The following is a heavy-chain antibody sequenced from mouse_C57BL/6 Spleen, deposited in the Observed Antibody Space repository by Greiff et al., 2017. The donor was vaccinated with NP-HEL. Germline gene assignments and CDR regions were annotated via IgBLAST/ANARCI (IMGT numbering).Heavy chain of an antibody. CDR3: ATGWIHYYGSSYWYFDV. V-gene: IGHV1-55*01. CDR2: IYPGSGST. Sequence: QVQLQQPGAELVKPGASVKMSCKASGYTFTSYWITWVKQRPGQGLEWIGDIYPGSGSTNYNEKFKSKATLTVDTSSSTAYMQLSSLTSEDSAVYYCATGWIHYYGSSYWYFDVWGTGTTVTVSS. J-gene: IGHJ1*03. D-gene: IGHD1-1*01. CDR1: GYTFTSYW.